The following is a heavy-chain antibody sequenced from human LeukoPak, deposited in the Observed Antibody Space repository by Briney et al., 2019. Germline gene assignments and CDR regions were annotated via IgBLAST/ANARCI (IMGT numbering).Heavy chain of an antibody. D-gene: IGHD3-9*01. CDR2: IKSKTDGGTT. V-gene: IGHV3-15*01. CDR1: GFTFSNAW. CDR3: TTDVLRYFDWLFLENDY. Sequence: PGGSLRLSCAASGFTFSNAWMSWVRQAPGKGLEWVGRIKSKTDGGTTDYAAPVKGRFTISRDDSKNTLYLQMNSLKTEDTAVYYCTTDVLRYFDWLFLENDYWGQGTLVTVSS. J-gene: IGHJ4*02.